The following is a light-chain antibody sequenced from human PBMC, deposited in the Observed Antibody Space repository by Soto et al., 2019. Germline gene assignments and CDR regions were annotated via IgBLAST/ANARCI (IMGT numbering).Light chain of an antibody. J-gene: IGLJ2*01. CDR2: DNY. CDR1: GSNIGKSY. Sequence: QSVLTQPPSVSGAPGQDVTISCSGSGSNIGKSYVSWYQQLPGTAPKLLIYDNYKRPSGTPDRFSGSKSGTSATLGITGLQDGDEANYVCGAWDSTMSVVLFGGGTKVTVL. CDR3: GAWDSTMSVVL. V-gene: IGLV1-51*01.